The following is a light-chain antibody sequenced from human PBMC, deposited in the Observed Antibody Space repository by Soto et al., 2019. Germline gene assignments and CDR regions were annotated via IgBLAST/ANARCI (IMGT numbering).Light chain of an antibody. V-gene: IGKV3-11*01. CDR2: ATS. Sequence: EIVLTQAPATLSLSPGERATLSCRASQSVGRFVAWYQQKPGQAPRLLIYATSTRATGIPVRFSGSGSGTDFSLNISGLDHEDFALYYYQHRASWPISFGGGTKVEIK. J-gene: IGKJ4*01. CDR3: QHRASWPIS. CDR1: QSVGRF.